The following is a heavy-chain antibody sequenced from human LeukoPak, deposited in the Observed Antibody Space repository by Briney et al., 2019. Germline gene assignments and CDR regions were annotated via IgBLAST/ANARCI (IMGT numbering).Heavy chain of an antibody. CDR3: ARSPIAAAGTRRRGAFDI. CDR1: GGTFSSYA. J-gene: IGHJ3*02. Sequence: SVKVSCKASGGTFSSYAISWVRQAPGQGLEWMGRIIPILGIANYAQKFQGRVTITADKSTSTAYMELSSLRSEDTAVYYCARSPIAAAGTRRRGAFDIWGQGTMVTVSS. CDR2: IIPILGIA. V-gene: IGHV1-69*04. D-gene: IGHD6-13*01.